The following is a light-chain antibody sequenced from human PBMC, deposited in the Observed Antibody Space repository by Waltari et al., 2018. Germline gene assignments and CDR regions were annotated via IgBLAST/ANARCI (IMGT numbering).Light chain of an antibody. CDR2: RND. V-gene: IGLV1-47*01. Sequence: QSVVTQPPSPSGPPGQRVTISGSGSSSNIGRNFVYLYQQLPGATTKVLIFRNDRRPAGVPDRFSGSKSGTSASLDISGLRSEDEANYYCATWDGSLSAVVFGGGTKLTVL. CDR1: SSNIGRNF. J-gene: IGLJ2*01. CDR3: ATWDGSLSAVV.